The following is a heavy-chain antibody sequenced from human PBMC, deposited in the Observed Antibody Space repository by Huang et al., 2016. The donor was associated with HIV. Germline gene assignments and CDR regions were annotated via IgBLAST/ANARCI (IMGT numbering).Heavy chain of an antibody. CDR1: GYTLNELS. CDR3: ATQNYFGSGNNYRRTFYAFDI. V-gene: IGHV1-24*01. Sequence: QVQLVQSGAEVKKPGASVKVSCKVSGYTLNELSMHGVRQSPGKGLEWMGGFDPEHGETTDAHKFQGRVTMTEDTSADTAYMELNSLRSEDTAVYYCATQNYFGSGNNYRRTFYAFDIWGPGTMVTVS. J-gene: IGHJ3*02. CDR2: FDPEHGET. D-gene: IGHD3-10*01.